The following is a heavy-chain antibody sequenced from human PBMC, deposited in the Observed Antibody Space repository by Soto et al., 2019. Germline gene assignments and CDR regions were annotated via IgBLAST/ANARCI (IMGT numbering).Heavy chain of an antibody. CDR3: ARDQGYCSSTSCYRFDY. Sequence: SDTLYLTCTVSGGSISSGGYYWSWIRQHPGKGLEWIGYIYYSGSTYYNPSLKSRVTISVDTSKNQFSLKLSSVTAADTAVYYCARDQGYCSSTSCYRFDYWGQGTLVTVSS. D-gene: IGHD2-2*01. CDR1: GGSISSGGYY. J-gene: IGHJ4*02. CDR2: IYYSGST. V-gene: IGHV4-31*02.